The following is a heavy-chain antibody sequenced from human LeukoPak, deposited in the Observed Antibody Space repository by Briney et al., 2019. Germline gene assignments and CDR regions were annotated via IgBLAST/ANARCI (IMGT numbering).Heavy chain of an antibody. CDR1: GFTFSSYG. Sequence: GGSLRLSCAASGFTFSSYGMHWVRQAPGKGLEWVAIIWYDGSNKYYADSVKGRFTISRDNSKNTLYLQMNSLGAEDTAVYYCARGPIQQYCSSTSCYYYAFDIWGQGTMVTVSS. CDR2: IWYDGSNK. V-gene: IGHV3-33*01. CDR3: ARGPIQQYCSSTSCYYYAFDI. J-gene: IGHJ3*02. D-gene: IGHD2-2*01.